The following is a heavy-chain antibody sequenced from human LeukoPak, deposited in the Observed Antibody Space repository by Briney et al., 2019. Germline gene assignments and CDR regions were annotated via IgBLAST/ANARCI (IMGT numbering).Heavy chain of an antibody. CDR2: INPNSGGT. V-gene: IGHV1-2*02. Sequence: ASVKVSCKASGYTFTGYYMHWVRQAPGQGLEWMGWINPNSGGTNYAQKFQGRVTMTRDTSISTAYMELSRLRSDDTAVYYCAREKEDDRGYFDYWGQGTLVTVSS. D-gene: IGHD1-14*01. J-gene: IGHJ4*02. CDR1: GYTFTGYY. CDR3: AREKEDDRGYFDY.